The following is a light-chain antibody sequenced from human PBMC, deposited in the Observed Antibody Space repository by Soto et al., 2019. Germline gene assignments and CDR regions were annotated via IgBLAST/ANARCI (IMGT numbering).Light chain of an antibody. CDR2: AAS. Sequence: DIQMTQSPSSLSASVGDAVTITCRAGHSIGTYLGWYQVKPGKPPRLLIYAASSLQTGVPSRFSGSGSGTDFTLTITGLQPEDFATYSCQQSYNSPPTFGQGTRVQLE. CDR3: QQSYNSPPT. J-gene: IGKJ1*01. V-gene: IGKV1-39*01. CDR1: HSIGTY.